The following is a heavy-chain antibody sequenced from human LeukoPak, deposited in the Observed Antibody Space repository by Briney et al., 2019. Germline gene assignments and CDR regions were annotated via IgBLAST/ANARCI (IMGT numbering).Heavy chain of an antibody. CDR1: GYTFTSYD. CDR3: ARGLHSGWYRYYYYGMDV. J-gene: IGHJ6*02. V-gene: IGHV1-8*01. D-gene: IGHD6-19*01. Sequence: ASVKVSCKASGYTFTSYDINWVRQATGQGLEWMGWMNPNSGNTGYAQKFQGRVTMTRNTSISTAYMGLSSLRSEDTAVYYCARGLHSGWYRYYYYGMDVWGQGTTVTVSS. CDR2: MNPNSGNT.